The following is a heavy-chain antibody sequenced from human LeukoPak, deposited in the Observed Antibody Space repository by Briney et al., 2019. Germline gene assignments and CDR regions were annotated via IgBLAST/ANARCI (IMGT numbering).Heavy chain of an antibody. V-gene: IGHV3-48*01. Sequence: GGSLRLSCAASGFTFSSYSMNWVRQAPGKGLEWVSYISSSSSTIYYADSVKGRFTISRDNSKNTLYLQMNSLRADDTAVYYCAKYRTTSAPPRNFDYWGQGTLVTVSS. J-gene: IGHJ4*02. CDR2: ISSSSSTI. CDR1: GFTFSSYS. CDR3: AKYRTTSAPPRNFDY. D-gene: IGHD1-14*01.